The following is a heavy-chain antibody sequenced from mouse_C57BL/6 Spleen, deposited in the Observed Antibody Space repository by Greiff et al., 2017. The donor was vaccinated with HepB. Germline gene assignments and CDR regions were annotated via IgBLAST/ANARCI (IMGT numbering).Heavy chain of an antibody. CDR1: GYSITSGYY. Sequence: EVKLMESGPGLVKPSQSLSLTCSVTGYSITSGYYWNWIRQFPGNKLEWMGYISYDGSNNYNPSLKNRISITRDTSKNQFFLKLNSVTTEDTATYYCAREGYGSSPDYWGQGTTLTVSS. V-gene: IGHV3-6*01. J-gene: IGHJ2*01. CDR3: AREGYGSSPDY. D-gene: IGHD1-1*01. CDR2: ISYDGSN.